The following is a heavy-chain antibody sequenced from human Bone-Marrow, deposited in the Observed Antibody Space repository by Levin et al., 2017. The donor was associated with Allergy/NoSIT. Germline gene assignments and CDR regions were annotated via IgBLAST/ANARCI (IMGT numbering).Heavy chain of an antibody. D-gene: IGHD3-10*01. CDR1: GGTFSSHA. Sequence: SVKVSCKVSGGTFSSHAISWVRQAPGKGLEWMGRIIPIPGIADYAQQSQGGVTITADKSTNTAYMELSSLTSDDTAVYYCTRDLFGSGNEGYYYYMDVWGEGTTVTVSS. CDR2: IIPIPGIA. J-gene: IGHJ6*03. V-gene: IGHV1-69*04. CDR3: TRDLFGSGNEGYYYYMDV.